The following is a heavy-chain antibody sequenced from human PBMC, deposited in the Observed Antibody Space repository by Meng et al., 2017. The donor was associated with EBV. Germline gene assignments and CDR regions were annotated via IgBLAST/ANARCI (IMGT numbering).Heavy chain of an antibody. Sequence: QRLESVPVLGKPSGPLSLTCAVSGGSISRSNWWSWVRQPPGKGLEWIGEIYHSGSTNYNPSLKSRVTISVDKSKNQFSLKLSSVTAADTAVYYCARRSLDYYDSSGFDYWGQGTLVTVSS. J-gene: IGHJ4*02. CDR2: IYHSGST. CDR1: GGSISRSNW. V-gene: IGHV4-4*02. CDR3: ARRSLDYYDSSGFDY. D-gene: IGHD3-22*01.